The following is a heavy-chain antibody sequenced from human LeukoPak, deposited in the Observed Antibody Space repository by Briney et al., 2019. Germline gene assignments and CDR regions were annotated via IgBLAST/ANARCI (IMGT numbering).Heavy chain of an antibody. D-gene: IGHD3-22*01. CDR3: AHSYTTPDYYDSSGYYYGGAAFDI. Sequence: SGPTLVKPTQTLTLTCTFSGFSLSTNAVGVGWNRQPPGKALEWLALIYWDDDTRYSPSLKSRLTITKDTSKTQVVLTMTNMDPVDTATYYCAHSYTTPDYYDSSGYYYGGAAFDIWGQGTMVTVSS. J-gene: IGHJ3*02. CDR2: IYWDDDT. CDR1: GFSLSTNAVG. V-gene: IGHV2-5*02.